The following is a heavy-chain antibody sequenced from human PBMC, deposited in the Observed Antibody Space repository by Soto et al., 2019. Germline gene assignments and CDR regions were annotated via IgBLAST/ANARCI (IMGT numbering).Heavy chain of an antibody. J-gene: IGHJ4*02. D-gene: IGHD5-12*01. CDR3: AKEVPTNPLGS. Sequence: GGSLRLSCAASGFTFSSYGMHWVRQAPGKGLEWVAIISYNASNKSYADSVRGRFTISRDNSKSTLYLQMNSLRTEDTAVYYCAKEVPTNPLGSWGQGTLVTVSS. CDR1: GFTFSSYG. CDR2: ISYNASNK. V-gene: IGHV3-30*18.